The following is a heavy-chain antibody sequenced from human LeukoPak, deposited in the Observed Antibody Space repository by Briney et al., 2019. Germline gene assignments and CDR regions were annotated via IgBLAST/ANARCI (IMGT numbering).Heavy chain of an antibody. Sequence: GGSLRLSCAASGFTFSSYGIHWVRQAPGKGLEWVAVISYDGSNKYYADSVKGRFTISRDNSKNTLYLQMNSLRAEDTAVYYCARLGYCSSTSCYGSPWGQGTLVTVSS. CDR3: ARLGYCSSTSCYGSP. CDR2: ISYDGSNK. CDR1: GFTFSSYG. D-gene: IGHD2-2*01. J-gene: IGHJ5*02. V-gene: IGHV3-30*03.